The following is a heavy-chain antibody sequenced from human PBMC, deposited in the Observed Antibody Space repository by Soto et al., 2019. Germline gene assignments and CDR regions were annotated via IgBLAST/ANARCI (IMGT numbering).Heavy chain of an antibody. CDR3: AIRNESLGHVFDV. J-gene: IGHJ3*01. V-gene: IGHV4-30-4*01. D-gene: IGHD3-3*01. Sequence: QVQLQESGPGLVKPSQTLSLTCNVSGDSMSSTDDFWSWIRQPPGKGLEFIGYISSSGVTFPIPSLRGRLSISLDTSKSEFSLNLSSVTAADAAVYYCAIRNESLGHVFDVWGQGTMVTVSS. CDR2: ISSSGVT. CDR1: GDSMSSTDDF.